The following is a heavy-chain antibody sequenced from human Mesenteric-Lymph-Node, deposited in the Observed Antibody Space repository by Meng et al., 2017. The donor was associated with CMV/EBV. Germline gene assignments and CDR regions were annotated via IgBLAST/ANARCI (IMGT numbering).Heavy chain of an antibody. V-gene: IGHV3-53*01. CDR1: GFTVSTHY. J-gene: IGHJ4*02. D-gene: IGHD3-10*02. CDR3: ARGGYYLPDF. Sequence: GESLKISCAASGFTVSTHYMTWVRQTPGRGLECVSIIYSGGDTYYADSVKGRFTISRDNSKNTLYLQMNNLRAEDTAVYYCARGGYYLPDFWGQGTLVTVSS. CDR2: IYSGGDT.